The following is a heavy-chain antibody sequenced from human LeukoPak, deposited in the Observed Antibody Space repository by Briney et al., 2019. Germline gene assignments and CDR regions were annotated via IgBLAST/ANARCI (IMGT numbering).Heavy chain of an antibody. J-gene: IGHJ4*02. V-gene: IGHV4-34*01. CDR3: ARSQDSSGWYQRRYYFDY. Sequence: PSETLSLTCAVYGGSFSGYYRSWIRQPPGKGLEWIGEINHSGSTNYNPSLKSRVTISVDTSKNQFSLKLSSVTAADTAVYYCARSQDSSGWYQRRYYFDYWGQGTLVTVSS. CDR2: INHSGST. D-gene: IGHD6-19*01. CDR1: GGSFSGYY.